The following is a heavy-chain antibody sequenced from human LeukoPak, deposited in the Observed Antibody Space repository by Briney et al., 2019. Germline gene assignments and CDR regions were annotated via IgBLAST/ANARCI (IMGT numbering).Heavy chain of an antibody. D-gene: IGHD3/OR15-3a*01. CDR1: GYSISSGNY. Sequence: SETLSLTCTVSGYSISSGNYWDWIRQPPGKGLEWIGCIYYSGLTFYYPSLKSRITISIDTSKNQFSLRLSSVTAADTAVYYCASTYDLDAFDIWGRGTLVTVSS. J-gene: IGHJ3*02. CDR3: ASTYDLDAFDI. CDR2: IYYSGLT. V-gene: IGHV4-38-2*02.